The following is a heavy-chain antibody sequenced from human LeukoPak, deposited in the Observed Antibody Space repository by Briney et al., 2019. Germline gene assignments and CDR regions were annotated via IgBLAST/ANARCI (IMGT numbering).Heavy chain of an antibody. CDR1: GFTFSSYE. CDR3: ASLSGYSYGSFGY. CDR2: ISSSGSTI. Sequence: GGSLRLSCAASGFTFSSYEMNWVRQAPGKGLEWVSYISSSGSTIYYADSVKGRFTISRDNAKNSLYLQMSSLRAEDTAVYYCASLSGYSYGSFGYWGQGTLVTVSS. D-gene: IGHD5-18*01. V-gene: IGHV3-48*03. J-gene: IGHJ4*02.